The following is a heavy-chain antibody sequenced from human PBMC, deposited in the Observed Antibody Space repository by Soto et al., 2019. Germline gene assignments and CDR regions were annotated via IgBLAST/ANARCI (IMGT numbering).Heavy chain of an antibody. Sequence: GASVKVSCKASGYTFTSYAMHWVRQAPGQRLEWMGWINAGNGNTKYYADSVKGRFTISRDNSKNTLYLQMSSLRAEDTAVYFCVREVYYDFWSGFNTHPYYFDYWGQGTLVTVSS. CDR2: INAGNGNT. D-gene: IGHD3-3*01. CDR3: VREVYYDFWSGFNTHPYYFDY. J-gene: IGHJ4*02. CDR1: GYTFTSYA. V-gene: IGHV1-3*01.